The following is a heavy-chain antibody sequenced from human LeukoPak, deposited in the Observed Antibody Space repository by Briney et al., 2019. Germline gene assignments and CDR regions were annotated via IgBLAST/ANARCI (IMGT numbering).Heavy chain of an antibody. Sequence: GESLKISCQGFGYSFTSYWIGWVRQMPGKGMEWMGVIYPGDSRIRYNPSFQGQVTISVDKSISTAYLPWVSLKASDTAMYYCACRDLTSTWSFPWGQGTLVTVSS. CDR1: GYSFTSYW. D-gene: IGHD6-13*01. V-gene: IGHV5-51*01. CDR2: IYPGDSRI. CDR3: ACRDLTSTWSFP. J-gene: IGHJ5*02.